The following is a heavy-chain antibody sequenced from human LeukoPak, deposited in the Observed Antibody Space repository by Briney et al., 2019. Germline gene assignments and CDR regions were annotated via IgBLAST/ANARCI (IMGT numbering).Heavy chain of an antibody. J-gene: IGHJ4*02. CDR1: GGSISSGGYY. V-gene: IGHV4-31*03. CDR2: IYYSGST. CDR3: ARSSPYYGFDY. D-gene: IGHD3-10*01. Sequence: PSQTLSLTCTVSGGSISSGGYYWSWIRQHPGKGLEWIGYIYYSGSTYYNPSLKSRVTISVDTSKNQFSLKPSSVTAADTAVYYCARSSPYYGFDYWGQGTLVTVSS.